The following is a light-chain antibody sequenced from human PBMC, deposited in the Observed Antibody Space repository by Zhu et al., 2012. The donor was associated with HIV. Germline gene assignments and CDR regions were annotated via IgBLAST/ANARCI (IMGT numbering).Light chain of an antibody. Sequence: DIQMTQSPISLSASIGDRVTITCQTSQGISNYLAWYQQKPGKSPKLLISAASTLQSGVPSRFSGSGSGTEFTLTISSLQPEDFATYFCQHLTLYPTFGGGSRVEIK. V-gene: IGKV1-27*01. J-gene: IGKJ4*01. CDR1: QGISNY. CDR3: QHLTLYPT. CDR2: AAS.